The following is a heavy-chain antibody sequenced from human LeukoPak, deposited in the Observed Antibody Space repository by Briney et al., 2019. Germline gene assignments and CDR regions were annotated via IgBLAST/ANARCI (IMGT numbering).Heavy chain of an antibody. Sequence: ASVKVSCKVSGYTLTELSMHWVRQAPGKGLEWMGGFDPEDGETIYAQKFQGRVTMTEDTSTDTAYMELSSLRSDDTAGYYCARLSGYSSGWLHGADAFDIWGQGTMVTVSS. CDR2: FDPEDGET. J-gene: IGHJ3*02. CDR1: GYTLTELS. V-gene: IGHV1-24*01. D-gene: IGHD6-19*01. CDR3: ARLSGYSSGWLHGADAFDI.